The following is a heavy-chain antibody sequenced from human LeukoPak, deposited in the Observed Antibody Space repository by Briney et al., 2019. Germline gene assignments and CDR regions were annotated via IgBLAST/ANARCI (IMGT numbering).Heavy chain of an antibody. CDR2: ISSSSSYI. CDR1: GFTFSSYW. Sequence: GGSLRLSCAASGFTFSSYWMSWVRQAPGKGLEWVSSISSSSSYIYYADSVKGRFTISRDNAKNSLYLQMNSLRAEDTAVYYCARDSGFSTMVRGVILDYWGQGTLVTVSS. CDR3: ARDSGFSTMVRGVILDY. D-gene: IGHD3-10*01. V-gene: IGHV3-21*01. J-gene: IGHJ4*02.